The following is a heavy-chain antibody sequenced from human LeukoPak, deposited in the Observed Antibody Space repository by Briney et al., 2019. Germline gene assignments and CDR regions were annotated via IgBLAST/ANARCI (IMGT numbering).Heavy chain of an antibody. Sequence: ESGPTLVNPTQTLTLTCTFSGFSLSTSGVGVGWIRQPPGKALEWLALIYWDDDKRYSPSLKSRLTITKDTSKNQVVLTMTNMDPVDTATYYCAQNDATGSYLDVFDYWGQGTLVTVSS. CDR3: AQNDATGSYLDVFDY. CDR1: GFSLSTSGVG. J-gene: IGHJ4*02. D-gene: IGHD1-1*01. V-gene: IGHV2-5*02. CDR2: IYWDDDK.